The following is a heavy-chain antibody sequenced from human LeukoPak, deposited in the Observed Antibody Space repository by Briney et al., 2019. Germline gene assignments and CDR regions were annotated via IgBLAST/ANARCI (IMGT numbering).Heavy chain of an antibody. D-gene: IGHD6-19*01. CDR1: GGSFSGYY. CDR2: INHSGST. J-gene: IGHJ4*02. CDR3: ARGFGSGWSTLFDY. Sequence: SETLSLTCAVYGGSFSGYYWSWIRQPPGKGPEWIGEINHSGSTNYNPSLKSRVTISVDTSKNQFSLKLSSVTAADTTVYYCARGFGSGWSTLFDYWGQGTLVTVSS. V-gene: IGHV4-34*01.